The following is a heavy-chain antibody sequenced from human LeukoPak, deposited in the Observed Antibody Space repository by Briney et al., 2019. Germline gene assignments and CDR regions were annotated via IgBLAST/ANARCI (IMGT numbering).Heavy chain of an antibody. D-gene: IGHD6-25*01. CDR2: ISYDGSNK. V-gene: IGHV3-30*18. CDR3: AKDGGYPEYFQH. Sequence: GGSLRLSCAASGFTSSSYGMHWVRQAPGKGLEWVAVISYDGSNKYYADSVKGRFTISRDNSKNTLYLQMNSLRAEDTAVYYCAKDGGYPEYFQHWGQGTLVTVSS. CDR1: GFTSSSYG. J-gene: IGHJ1*01.